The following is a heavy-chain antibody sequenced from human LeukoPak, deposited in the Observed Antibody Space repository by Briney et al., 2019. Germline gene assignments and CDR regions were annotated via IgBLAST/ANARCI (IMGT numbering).Heavy chain of an antibody. V-gene: IGHV4-61*02. Sequence: SETLSLTCTVSGDSISSSSSYWSWIRQPAGKGLEWIGRIYPSGGTNYNPSLESRVTISIDTSKNQFSLKLSSVTAADTAVYYCARDAPFDYWGQGTLVTVSS. CDR1: GDSISSSSSY. CDR3: ARDAPFDY. CDR2: IYPSGGT. J-gene: IGHJ4*02.